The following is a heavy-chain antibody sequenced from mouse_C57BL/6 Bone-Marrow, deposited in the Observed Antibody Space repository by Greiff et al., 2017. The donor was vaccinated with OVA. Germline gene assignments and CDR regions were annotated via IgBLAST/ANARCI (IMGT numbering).Heavy chain of an antibody. CDR3: TIVMDGHDGGD. D-gene: IGHD2-2*01. Sequence: VQLQQSGAELVRPGASVKLSCTASGFNITADYMHWVKQRPEQGLEWIGWIDPENGDTEYASKLPGKATITADTSSNTAYLQLSSLTSEDTAVYYCTIVMDGHDGGDWGQGTLVTVSA. V-gene: IGHV14-4*01. CDR2: IDPENGDT. CDR1: GFNITADY. J-gene: IGHJ3*01.